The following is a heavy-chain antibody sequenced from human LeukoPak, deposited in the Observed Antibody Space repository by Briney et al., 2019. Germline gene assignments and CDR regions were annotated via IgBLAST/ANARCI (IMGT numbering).Heavy chain of an antibody. CDR1: RFTFSSYT. Sequence: RSGPSHTPFYAATRFTFSSYTMHWVRQAPGKGLEWVALISYDGSNKYYADSVKGRFTVSRDNSKNTLYLQMNSLRVEDTAVYYCASEYREDHSGSQYCQHWGQGTVVTVSS. CDR2: ISYDGSNK. CDR3: ASEYREDHSGSQYCQH. D-gene: IGHD6-19*01. V-gene: IGHV3-30*04. J-gene: IGHJ1*01.